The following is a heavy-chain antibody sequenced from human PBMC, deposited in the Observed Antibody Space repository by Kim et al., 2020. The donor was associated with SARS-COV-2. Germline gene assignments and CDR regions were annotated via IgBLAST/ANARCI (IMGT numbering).Heavy chain of an antibody. D-gene: IGHD3-9*01. J-gene: IGHJ6*02. Sequence: GGSLRLSCAASGFTFSSYSMNWVRQAPGKGLEWVSSISSSSSYIYYADSVKGRFTISRDNAKNSLYLQMNSLRAEDTAVYYCARDMDYDILTYGMDVWGQGTTVTVSS. CDR3: ARDMDYDILTYGMDV. CDR2: ISSSSSYI. CDR1: GFTFSSYS. V-gene: IGHV3-21*01.